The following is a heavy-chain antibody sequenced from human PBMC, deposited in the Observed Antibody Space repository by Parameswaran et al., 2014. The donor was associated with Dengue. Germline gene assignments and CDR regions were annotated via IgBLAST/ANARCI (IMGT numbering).Heavy chain of an antibody. Sequence: VRQALGKGLEWIGTINHSGRTYSNPSLYYNPSLKSRVTLSVDTSNNQVSLKLNSVTAADTAVFYCARHGELRAFDFWGQGAVVTVSS. J-gene: IGHJ4*02. V-gene: IGHV4-39*01. D-gene: IGHD1-7*01. CDR3: ARHGELRAFDF. CDR2: INHSGRT.